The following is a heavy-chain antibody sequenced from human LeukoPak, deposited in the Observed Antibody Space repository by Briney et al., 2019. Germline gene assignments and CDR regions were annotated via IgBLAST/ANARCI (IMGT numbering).Heavy chain of an antibody. D-gene: IGHD3-3*01. J-gene: IGHJ6*02. Sequence: SETLSLTCTVSGGSISSYYWSWIRQPPGKGLEWIGYIYYGGSTNYNPSLKSRVTISVDTSKNQFSLKLSSVTAADTAVYYCARGYDFWSGYSLGMDVWGQGTTVTVSS. CDR1: GGSISSYY. CDR3: ARGYDFWSGYSLGMDV. CDR2: IYYGGST. V-gene: IGHV4-59*01.